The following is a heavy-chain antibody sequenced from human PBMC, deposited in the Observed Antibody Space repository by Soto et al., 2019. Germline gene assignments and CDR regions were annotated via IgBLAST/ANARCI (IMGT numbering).Heavy chain of an antibody. V-gene: IGHV3-30*18. D-gene: IGHD2-2*01. J-gene: IGHJ5*02. Sequence: QVQLVESGGGVVQPGRSLRLSCAASGFTFSSYGMHWVRQAPGKGLEWVAVISYDGSNKYYADSVKGRFTISRDNSKNTLFLQMNSLRAEDTAVYYCAKMFSCSSTSCRPGLDNWFDPWGQGTLVTVSS. CDR1: GFTFSSYG. CDR2: ISYDGSNK. CDR3: AKMFSCSSTSCRPGLDNWFDP.